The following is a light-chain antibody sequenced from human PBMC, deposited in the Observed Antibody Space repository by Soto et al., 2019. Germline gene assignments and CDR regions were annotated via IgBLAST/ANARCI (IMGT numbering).Light chain of an antibody. J-gene: IGKJ1*01. CDR2: GAS. Sequence: EIVLTQSPGTLSLSPGEKATLSCRASQSVGDTFLSWYQQHPGQAPRLLIYGASSRATGIPDRFSGSGSGTDFSLTIRRLEPDDFAVYYCQKYGNFWTFGQGTKVDIK. CDR1: QSVGDTF. CDR3: QKYGNFWT. V-gene: IGKV3-20*01.